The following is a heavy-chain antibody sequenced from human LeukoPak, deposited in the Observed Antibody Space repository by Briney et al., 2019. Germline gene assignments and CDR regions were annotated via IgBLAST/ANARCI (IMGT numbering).Heavy chain of an antibody. J-gene: IGHJ3*02. CDR3: ARDRGGYDHDAFDI. CDR1: GFTFRYYY. CDR2: ISSSSSYT. V-gene: IGHV3-11*05. D-gene: IGHD5-12*01. Sequence: GGSLRLSCAVPGFTFRYYYMNWIRQAPGKGLERVSYISSSSSYTKYADSVKGRFTISRDNAKNSLYLQMNSLRAEDTAIYYCARDRGGYDHDAFDIWGQGTMVTVSS.